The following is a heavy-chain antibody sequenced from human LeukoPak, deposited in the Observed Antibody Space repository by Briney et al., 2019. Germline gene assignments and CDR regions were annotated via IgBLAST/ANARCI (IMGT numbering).Heavy chain of an antibody. D-gene: IGHD2-15*01. CDR1: GFTFSRYW. CDR2: IKEDGSEK. CDR3: AQSIGHYPY. V-gene: IGHV3-7*01. J-gene: IGHJ4*02. Sequence: GGSLRLSCAASGFTFSRYWMTWLRQAPGKGLEWVAGIKEDGSEKYHVESAKGRFTISRDNANNSLFLQMNSLRAEDTAVYYCAQSIGHYPYWGQGILVAVSS.